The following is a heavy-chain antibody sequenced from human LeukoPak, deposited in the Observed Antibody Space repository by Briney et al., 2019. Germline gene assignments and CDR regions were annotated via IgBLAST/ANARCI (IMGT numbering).Heavy chain of an antibody. CDR1: GFTFSTYW. CDR2: INQAGSEK. J-gene: IGHJ1*01. V-gene: IGHV3-7*01. D-gene: IGHD2-2*01. CDR3: ATVRFCSNTSCFYFQH. Sequence: GGSLRLSCAASGFTFSTYWMSWVRQAPGKGLEWVANINQAGSEKYYVDSVQGRFTISRDNAKNSLYLQMNSLRAEDTAVYYCATVRFCSNTSCFYFQHWGQGTLVTVSS.